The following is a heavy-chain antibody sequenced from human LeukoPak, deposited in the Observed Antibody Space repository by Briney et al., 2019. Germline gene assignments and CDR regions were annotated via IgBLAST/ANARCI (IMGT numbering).Heavy chain of an antibody. V-gene: IGHV4-39*07. J-gene: IGHJ4*02. CDR1: GGSISSGGYY. D-gene: IGHD6-19*01. Sequence: SQTLSLTCTVSGGSISSGGYYWGWIRQPPGKGLEWIGEINHSGGTNYNPSLKSRVTISVDTPKNQFSLRLSSVTAADTAVYYCASERRYSSGRWDYYFDYWGRGTLVTVSS. CDR3: ASERRYSSGRWDYYFDY. CDR2: INHSGGT.